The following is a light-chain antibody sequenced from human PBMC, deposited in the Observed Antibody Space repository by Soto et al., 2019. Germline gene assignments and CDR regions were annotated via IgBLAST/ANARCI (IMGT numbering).Light chain of an antibody. CDR2: DAS. CDR1: QSVSSY. V-gene: IGKV3-11*01. CDR3: QQRSNWPPYT. Sequence: EIVLTQSPATLSLSPGERATLSCRASQSVSSYLAWYQQXXXXXPRLLIYDASNRATGIPARFSGSGSGTDFTLTISSLEPEDFAIYYCQQRSNWPPYTFGQGTKLEIK. J-gene: IGKJ2*01.